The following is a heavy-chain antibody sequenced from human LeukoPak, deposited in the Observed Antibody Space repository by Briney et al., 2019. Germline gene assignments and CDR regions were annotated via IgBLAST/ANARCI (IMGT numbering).Heavy chain of an antibody. CDR3: ARDFRVRGSTTFDY. V-gene: IGHV3-48*04. J-gene: IGHJ4*02. D-gene: IGHD3-10*01. CDR1: GFTFSSYS. Sequence: PGGSLRLSCEASGFTFSSYSMNWVRQAPGKGLEWVSYISSSSSTIYYADSVKGRFTISRDNAKNSLYLQMNSLRAEDTAVYYCARDFRVRGSTTFDYWGQGTLVTVSS. CDR2: ISSSSSTI.